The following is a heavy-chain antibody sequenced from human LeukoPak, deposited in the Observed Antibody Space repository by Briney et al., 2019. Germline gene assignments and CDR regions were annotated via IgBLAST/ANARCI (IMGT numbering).Heavy chain of an antibody. V-gene: IGHV3-74*01. CDR1: GFTFSSYW. CDR3: ARAQPVVGATYFDY. J-gene: IGHJ4*02. Sequence: PGGSLRLSCAASGFTFSSYWMHWVRQAPGKGLVWVSRINSDESSTSYADSVKGRFTISRDNAKNTLYLQMNSLRAEDTAVYYCARAQPVVGATYFDYWGQGTLVTVSS. CDR2: INSDESST. D-gene: IGHD1-26*01.